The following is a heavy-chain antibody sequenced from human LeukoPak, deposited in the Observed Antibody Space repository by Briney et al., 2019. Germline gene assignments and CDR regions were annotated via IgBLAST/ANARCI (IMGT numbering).Heavy chain of an antibody. J-gene: IGHJ4*02. D-gene: IGHD5-12*01. CDR1: GDSINDYY. CDR2: IYSTGST. CDR3: ARDGYSGNDGI. Sequence: PSETLSLTCSVFGDSINDYYWSWIRQPPGKGLEWIGYIYSTGSTNYNPSLKSRVTISVDTSKNQFSLKLSSVTTADTAVYYCARDGYSGNDGIWGQGTLVTVSS. V-gene: IGHV4-59*01.